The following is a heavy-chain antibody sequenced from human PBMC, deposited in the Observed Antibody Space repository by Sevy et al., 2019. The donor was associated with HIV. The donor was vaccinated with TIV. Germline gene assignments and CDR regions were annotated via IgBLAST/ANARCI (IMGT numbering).Heavy chain of an antibody. Sequence: ASVKVSCKASGYTFTGYYMHWVRQAPGQGLEWMGWINPNSGGTNYAQKFQGRVTMTRDTSISTAYMELSRLRSDDTAVYYCARDRAGDFWSGSTGGYWGQGTLVTVSS. CDR2: INPNSGGT. CDR3: ARDRAGDFWSGSTGGY. D-gene: IGHD3-3*01. J-gene: IGHJ4*02. V-gene: IGHV1-2*02. CDR1: GYTFTGYY.